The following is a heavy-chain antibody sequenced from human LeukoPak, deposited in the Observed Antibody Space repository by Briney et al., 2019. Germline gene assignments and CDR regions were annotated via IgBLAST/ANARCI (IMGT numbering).Heavy chain of an antibody. Sequence: GESLKISFQGSGYSFTSYWIGWVRQMPGKGREWMGIIYPGDSDTTYSPSFQGQVTISVDNSINTAYLQWSSLKASDTAMYYCARGEGVCSGGSCYQSDFWGQGTLVTVSS. CDR3: ARGEGVCSGGSCYQSDF. D-gene: IGHD2-15*01. CDR2: IYPGDSDT. CDR1: GYSFTSYW. J-gene: IGHJ4*02. V-gene: IGHV5-51*01.